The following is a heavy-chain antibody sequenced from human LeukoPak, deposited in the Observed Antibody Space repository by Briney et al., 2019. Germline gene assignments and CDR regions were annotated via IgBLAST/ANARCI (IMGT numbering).Heavy chain of an antibody. CDR1: GYSFTNYW. Sequence: GESLKVSCKGSGYSFTNYWIGWVRQMPGKGLEWMGIIYPGDSDTTYSPSFQGQVTISADKSISTAYLQWSSLKASDTAMYYCARRDGYCSSTSCYADYYYGMDVWGQGTTVTVSS. J-gene: IGHJ6*02. D-gene: IGHD2-2*01. V-gene: IGHV5-51*01. CDR2: IYPGDSDT. CDR3: ARRDGYCSSTSCYADYYYGMDV.